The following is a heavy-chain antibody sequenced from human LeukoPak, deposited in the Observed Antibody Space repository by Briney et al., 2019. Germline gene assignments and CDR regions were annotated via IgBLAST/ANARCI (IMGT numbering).Heavy chain of an antibody. CDR1: GFTFSSYG. V-gene: IGHV3-30*02. J-gene: IGHJ6*03. D-gene: IGHD3-10*01. CDR3: AKDGLWFGDSQEVYYMDF. Sequence: GGSLRLSCAASGFTFSSYGMHWVRQAPGKGLEWVAFIRCDGSNKYYADSVKGRFTISRDNAKNTLYLQMNSMRVEDRAVHYGAKDGLWFGDSQEVYYMDFWGKGTTVTISS. CDR2: IRCDGSNK.